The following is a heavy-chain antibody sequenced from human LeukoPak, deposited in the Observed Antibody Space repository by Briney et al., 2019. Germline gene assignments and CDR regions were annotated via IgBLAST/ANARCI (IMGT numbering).Heavy chain of an antibody. D-gene: IGHD3-3*01. J-gene: IGHJ6*03. CDR2: IKQDGSEK. CDR3: ARVVVIRPPDYMDV. CDR1: GFTFSSYW. Sequence: PGGSLRLSCAASGFTFSSYWMSWVRQAPGKGLEWVANIKQDGSEKYYVDSVKGRFTISRDNAKNSLYLQMNSLRAEDTAVYYCARVVVIRPPDYMDVWGKGTTVTVSS. V-gene: IGHV3-7*01.